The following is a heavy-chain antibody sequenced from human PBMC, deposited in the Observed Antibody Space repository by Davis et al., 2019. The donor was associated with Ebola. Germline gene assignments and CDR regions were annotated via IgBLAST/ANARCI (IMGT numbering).Heavy chain of an antibody. Sequence: GGSLRLSCAASGFTFSSYSMNWVRQAPGKGLEWVSSISSSSSYIYYADSVKGRFTISRDNAKNSLYLQMNSLRAEDTAVYYCARVPAATDNYYYYGMDVWGQGTTVTVSS. V-gene: IGHV3-21*01. CDR2: ISSSSSYI. J-gene: IGHJ6*02. CDR3: ARVPAATDNYYYYGMDV. D-gene: IGHD2-2*01. CDR1: GFTFSSYS.